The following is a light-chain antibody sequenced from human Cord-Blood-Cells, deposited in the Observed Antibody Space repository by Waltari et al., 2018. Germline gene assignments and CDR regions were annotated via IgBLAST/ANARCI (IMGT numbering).Light chain of an antibody. CDR2: TAS. CDR3: QQYNSYLYT. J-gene: IGKJ2*01. CDR1: QSISSW. V-gene: IGKV1-5*03. Sequence: DIQMPQSPSTLSASVGDRVTITCRASQSISSWLAWYQQKPGKAPKLLIYTASSLESGVPSRFSGSGSGTEFTLTISSLQPDDFATYYCQQYNSYLYTFGQGTKLEIK.